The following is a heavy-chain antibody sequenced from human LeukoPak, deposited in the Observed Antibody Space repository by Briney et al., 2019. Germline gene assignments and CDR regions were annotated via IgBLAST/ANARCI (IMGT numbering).Heavy chain of an antibody. V-gene: IGHV1-2*06. CDR3: AREAPIAARPFDY. CDR1: GYTFTSYG. CDR2: INPNSGGT. D-gene: IGHD6-6*01. Sequence: ASVKVSCKASGYTFTSYGISWVRQAPGQGLEWMGRINPNSGGTNYAQKFQGRVTMTRDTSISTAYMELSRLRSDDTAVYYCAREAPIAARPFDYWGQGTLVTVSS. J-gene: IGHJ4*02.